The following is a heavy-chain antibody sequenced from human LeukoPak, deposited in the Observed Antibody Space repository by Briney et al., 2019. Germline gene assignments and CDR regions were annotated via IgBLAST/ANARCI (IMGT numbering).Heavy chain of an antibody. CDR2: IYYSGST. CDR3: ASCFRRLRYFDWLGGDAFDI. D-gene: IGHD3-9*01. J-gene: IGHJ3*02. V-gene: IGHV4-39*01. CDR1: GGSISSSNYY. Sequence: PSETLSLTCSVSGGSISSSNYYWGWIRQSPGKGLEWIGSIYYSGSTYYNPSLKSRVTISVDTSKNQFSLKLSSVTAADTAVYYCASCFRRLRYFDWLGGDAFDIWGQGTMVTVSS.